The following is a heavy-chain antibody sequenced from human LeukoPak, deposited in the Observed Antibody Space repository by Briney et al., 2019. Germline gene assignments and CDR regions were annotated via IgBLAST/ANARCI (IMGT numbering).Heavy chain of an antibody. CDR2: ISSSGSTI. V-gene: IGHV3-11*04. CDR1: GFTFSDYY. D-gene: IGHD3-22*01. Sequence: GGSLRLSCAASGFTFSDYYMSWIRQAPGEGLEWVSYISSSGSTIYYADSVKGRFTISRDNAKNSLYLQMNSLRAEDTAVYYCARDLLAGSGYLLGYWGQGTPVTVSS. J-gene: IGHJ4*02. CDR3: ARDLLAGSGYLLGY.